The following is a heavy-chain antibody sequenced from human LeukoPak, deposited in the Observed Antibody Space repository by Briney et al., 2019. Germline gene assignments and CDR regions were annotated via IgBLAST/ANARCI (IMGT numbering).Heavy chain of an antibody. Sequence: SETLSLTCTVSGGSISSSSYYWGWIRQPPGKGLEWIGSISYSGSTYYNPSLKSRVTISVDTSKNQFSLKLSSVTAADTAVYYCARGYCSGGSCHSYYYYNYMDVWGKGTTVTVSS. D-gene: IGHD2-15*01. CDR2: ISYSGST. V-gene: IGHV4-39*07. CDR1: GGSISSSSYY. CDR3: ARGYCSGGSCHSYYYYNYMDV. J-gene: IGHJ6*03.